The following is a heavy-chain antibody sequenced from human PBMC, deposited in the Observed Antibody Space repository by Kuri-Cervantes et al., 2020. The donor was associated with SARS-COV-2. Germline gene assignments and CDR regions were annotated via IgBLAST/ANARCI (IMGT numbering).Heavy chain of an antibody. D-gene: IGHD3-10*01. Sequence: ASVKVSCKASGYTFTGYYIYWVRQAPGQGLEWMGWINPNSGGTNYAQKFQGWVTMTRDTSINTAYMELSRLRSDDMAVYYCARGMVRGIIQYYYPMDVWGQGTTVTVSS. CDR1: GYTFTGYY. CDR3: ARGMVRGIIQYYYPMDV. J-gene: IGHJ6*02. V-gene: IGHV1-2*04. CDR2: INPNSGGT.